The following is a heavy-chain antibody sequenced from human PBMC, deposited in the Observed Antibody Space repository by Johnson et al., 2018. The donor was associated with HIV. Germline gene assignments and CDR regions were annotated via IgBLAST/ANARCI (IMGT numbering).Heavy chain of an antibody. V-gene: IGHV3-66*02. D-gene: IGHD3-10*01. Sequence: VQLVESGGGVVQPGRSLRLSCAASGFTFSSYAMRWVRQAPGKGLEWVSAIHSGGSTYYADSVEGRFTISRDNSKNTVLLQMNSLRAEDTAVYYCARDPYGSGPYVAFDIWGQGTMVTVSS. CDR1: GFTFSSYA. CDR2: IHSGGST. J-gene: IGHJ3*02. CDR3: ARDPYGSGPYVAFDI.